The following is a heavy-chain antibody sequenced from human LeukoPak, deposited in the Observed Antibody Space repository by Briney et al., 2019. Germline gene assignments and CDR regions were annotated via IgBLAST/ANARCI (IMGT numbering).Heavy chain of an antibody. CDR1: GYTFTSYD. CDR3: ARVFRLSGSRYFDWSLGY. V-gene: IGHV1-8*01. D-gene: IGHD3-9*01. Sequence: ASVKVSCKASGYTFTSYDINWVRQATGQGLEWMGWMNPNSGNTGYAQEFQGRVTMTRNTSISTAYMELSSLRSEDTAVYYCARVFRLSGSRYFDWSLGYWGQGTLVTVSS. J-gene: IGHJ4*02. CDR2: MNPNSGNT.